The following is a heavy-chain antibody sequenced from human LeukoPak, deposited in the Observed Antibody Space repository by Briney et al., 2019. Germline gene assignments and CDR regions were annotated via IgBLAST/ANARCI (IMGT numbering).Heavy chain of an antibody. Sequence: PSETLSLTCTVSGDSISSYYWSWIRQPPGKGLEWIGYIYYTGSTNYNPSLKSRVTISVDTSKNQFSLKLSSVTAADTAVYYCASNHYNGHYLYYFDYWGQGTLVTVSS. CDR3: ASNHYNGHYLYYFDY. CDR2: IYYTGST. J-gene: IGHJ4*02. D-gene: IGHD1-26*01. CDR1: GDSISSYY. V-gene: IGHV4-59*08.